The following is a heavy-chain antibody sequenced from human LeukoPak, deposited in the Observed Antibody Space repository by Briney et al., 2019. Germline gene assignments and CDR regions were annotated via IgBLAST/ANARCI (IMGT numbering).Heavy chain of an antibody. CDR1: GYTFTSYA. V-gene: IGHV1-3*04. D-gene: IGHD3-22*01. CDR3: ARTGYYYDSSGYQPFDY. J-gene: IGHJ4*02. Sequence: ASVKVSCKASGYTFTSYAMHWVRQAPGQRLEWMGWINTGNGNTKYSQEFQGRVTITRDTSASTAYMELSRLRSDDTAVYYCARTGYYYDSSGYQPFDYWGQGTLVTVSS. CDR2: INTGNGNT.